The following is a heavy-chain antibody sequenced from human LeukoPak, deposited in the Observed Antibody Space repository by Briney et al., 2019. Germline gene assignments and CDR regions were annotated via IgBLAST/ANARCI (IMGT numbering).Heavy chain of an antibody. Sequence: PGGSLRLSCAASGFTFSSYAMHWVRQAPGKGLEWVSGISWNSGSIGYADSVKGRFTISRDNAKNSLYLQMNSLRAEDTALYYCAKDNDDLGNFDYWGQGTLVTVSS. D-gene: IGHD3-3*01. V-gene: IGHV3-9*01. CDR3: AKDNDDLGNFDY. CDR2: ISWNSGSI. CDR1: GFTFSSYA. J-gene: IGHJ4*02.